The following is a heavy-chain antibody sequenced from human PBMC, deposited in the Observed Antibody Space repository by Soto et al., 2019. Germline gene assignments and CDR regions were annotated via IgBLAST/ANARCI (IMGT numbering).Heavy chain of an antibody. CDR2: MNPNSGNT. CDR3: ARGPPGIGVAATDS. J-gene: IGHJ4*02. V-gene: IGHV1-8*01. D-gene: IGHD6-19*01. Sequence: QVQLVQSGAEVKKPGASVKVSCKASGYTFTSYDINWVRQATGQGLEWIGWMNPNSGNTGYAQKFQGRVTMPRTTSISKAYKQLSSLRSEDTAVYYCARGPPGIGVAATDSWGQGTLVTVSS. CDR1: GYTFTSYD.